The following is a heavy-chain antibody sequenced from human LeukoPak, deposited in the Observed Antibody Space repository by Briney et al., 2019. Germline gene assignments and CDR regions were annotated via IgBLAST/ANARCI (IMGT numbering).Heavy chain of an antibody. V-gene: IGHV3-30*18. CDR3: ANNPSGSGWYFYYYYGMDV. D-gene: IGHD6-19*01. CDR2: ISYDGSNK. CDR1: GFTFSSYG. Sequence: HTGGSLRLSCAASGFTFSSYGMHWVRQAPGKGLEWVAVISYDGSNKYYADSVKGRFTISRDNSKNTLYLQMNSLRAEDTAVYYCANNPSGSGWYFYYYYGMDVWGQGTTVTVSS. J-gene: IGHJ6*02.